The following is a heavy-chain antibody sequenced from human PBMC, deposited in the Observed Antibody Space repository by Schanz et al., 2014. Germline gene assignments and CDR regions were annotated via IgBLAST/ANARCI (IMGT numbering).Heavy chain of an antibody. V-gene: IGHV1-2*05. CDR1: GYTFTNHY. D-gene: IGHD2-15*01. CDR2: ISPSSGGT. J-gene: IGHJ4*02. CDR3: AREIPAGGHFDY. Sequence: QVQVIQSGPEVKKPGASVKVSCKASGYTFTNHYLHWVRQAPGQGLEWMGRISPSSGGTNYAQNFQGRVTMTKDTSINTVYMELSTLTSDDTDFYSCAREIPAGGHFDYWGQGTLVSVSS.